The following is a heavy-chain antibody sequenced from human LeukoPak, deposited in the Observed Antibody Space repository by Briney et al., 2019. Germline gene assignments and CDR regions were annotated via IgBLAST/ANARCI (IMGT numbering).Heavy chain of an antibody. CDR3: ARQSLSYSYGSGHYIYYDYSYMDV. CDR2: IYAGESYT. D-gene: IGHD3-10*01. V-gene: IGHV5-51*01. J-gene: IGHJ6*03. Sequence: GESLKISCKGSGYSFTSYWFGWVRPMPGKGLEWMGIIYAGESYTRYRPSFRGQVTISDAKSISSCYLQWSAREASDTAMYYCARQSLSYSYGSGHYIYYDYSYMDVWGKGTTVTVPS. CDR1: GYSFTSYW.